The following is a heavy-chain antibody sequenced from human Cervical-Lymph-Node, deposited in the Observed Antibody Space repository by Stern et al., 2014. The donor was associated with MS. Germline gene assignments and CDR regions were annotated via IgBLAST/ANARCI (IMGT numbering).Heavy chain of an antibody. J-gene: IGHJ4*02. CDR3: AKGRGATTVEAIIYYFDY. V-gene: IGHV3-30*18. D-gene: IGHD1-26*01. Sequence: VRLVESGGGVVQPGRSLRLSCAASGFTFSSYGMHWVRQAPGKGLGWVAVISYDGSNKYYADSVKGRFTISRDNSKNTLYLQMNSLRAEDTALYYCAKGRGATTVEAIIYYFDYWGQGTLVTVSS. CDR2: ISYDGSNK. CDR1: GFTFSSYG.